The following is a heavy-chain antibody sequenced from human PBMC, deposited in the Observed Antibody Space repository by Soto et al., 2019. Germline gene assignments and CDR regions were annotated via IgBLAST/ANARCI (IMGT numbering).Heavy chain of an antibody. Sequence: GGSLRLSSAASGFTFSSYAMSWVRQAPGKGLEWVSAISGSGGSTYYADSVKGRFTISRDNSKNTLYLQMNSLRAEDTAVYYCAKVGLRYFDWLSRFDPWGQGTLVTVSS. CDR2: ISGSGGST. V-gene: IGHV3-23*01. CDR3: AKVGLRYFDWLSRFDP. D-gene: IGHD3-9*01. J-gene: IGHJ5*02. CDR1: GFTFSSYA.